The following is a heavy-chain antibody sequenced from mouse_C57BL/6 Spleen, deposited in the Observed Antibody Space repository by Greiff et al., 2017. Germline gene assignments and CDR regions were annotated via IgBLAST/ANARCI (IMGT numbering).Heavy chain of an antibody. CDR3: ARKRPFITTVFDY. CDR2: INPNNGGT. D-gene: IGHD1-1*01. CDR1: GYTFTDYN. V-gene: IGHV1-22*01. Sequence: EVQLQQSGPELVKPGASVKMSCKASGYTFTDYNMHWVKQSHGKSLEWIGYINPNNGGTSYNQKFKGKATLTVNKSSSTAYMELRSLTSEDSAVYYCARKRPFITTVFDYWGQGTTLTVSS. J-gene: IGHJ2*01.